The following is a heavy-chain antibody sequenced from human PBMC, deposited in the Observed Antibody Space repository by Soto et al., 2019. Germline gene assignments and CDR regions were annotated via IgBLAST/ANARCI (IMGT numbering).Heavy chain of an antibody. Sequence: GESMKISCRGSGYTFTRHWIAWVRQMPGKGLEWMGNIYPGDSDTRYSPSFQGQVTISVDKSISTAYLQWSSLKASDTAMYYWARPVTGGRSWSDPWGQGTLVTVSP. CDR3: ARPVTGGRSWSDP. D-gene: IGHD2-8*02. V-gene: IGHV5-51*01. CDR2: IYPGDSDT. J-gene: IGHJ5*02. CDR1: GYTFTRHW.